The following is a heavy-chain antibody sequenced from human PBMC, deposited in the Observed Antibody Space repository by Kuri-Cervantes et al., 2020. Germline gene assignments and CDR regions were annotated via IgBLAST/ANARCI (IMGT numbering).Heavy chain of an antibody. D-gene: IGHD1-7*01. CDR1: GFTFSSYA. CDR3: ARVGITGTNGMDV. CDR2: ISYDGSNK. V-gene: IGHV3-30-3*01. J-gene: IGHJ6*02. Sequence: GESLKISCAASGFTFSSYAMHWVRQAPGKGLEWVAVISYDGSNKYYADSVKGRFTISRDNSKNTLYLQMNSLRAEDTAVYYCARVGITGTNGMDVWGQGTTVTVSS.